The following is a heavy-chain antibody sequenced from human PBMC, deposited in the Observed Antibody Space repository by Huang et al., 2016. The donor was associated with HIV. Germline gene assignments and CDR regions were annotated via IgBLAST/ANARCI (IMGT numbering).Heavy chain of an antibody. J-gene: IGHJ2*01. D-gene: IGHD3-9*01. V-gene: IGHV4-34*01. Sequence: QQQLQQWGAGLLKPSETLSLTCAVYGGSFTTYCWGWIRQPPGKGLGWIGEINNGGSTQHSPSLKVRVTISLDTSKNQVSLKLTSVSAADTAVYYCVRGPRYVSADWYARLRNYWFFDLWGRGSLVSVSS. CDR3: VRGPRYVSADWYARLRNYWFFDL. CDR1: GGSFTTYC. CDR2: INNGGST.